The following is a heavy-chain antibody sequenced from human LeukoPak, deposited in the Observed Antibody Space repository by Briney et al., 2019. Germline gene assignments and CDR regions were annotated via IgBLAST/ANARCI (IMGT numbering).Heavy chain of an antibody. CDR3: ARGPLIAAAGTR. D-gene: IGHD6-13*01. CDR2: INQDGTEK. CDR1: GFTFSSYW. V-gene: IGHV3-7*03. J-gene: IGHJ4*02. Sequence: GGSLRLSCAASGFTFSSYWMSWVRQAPGEGLEWVAKINQDGTEKAYVDSVRGRFTISRDNAKNSLFLQMNSLRAEDTAVYYCARGPLIAAAGTRWGQGTLVTVSS.